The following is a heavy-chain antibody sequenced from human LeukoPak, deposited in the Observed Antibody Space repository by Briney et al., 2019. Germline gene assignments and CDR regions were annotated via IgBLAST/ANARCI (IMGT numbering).Heavy chain of an antibody. Sequence: GASVKVSCKASGGTFISYAISWVRQAPGQGLEWMGGIIPIFGTANYAQKFQGRVTITADESTSTAYMELSSLRSEDTAVYYCANGLIRLQYTSYYYYGMDVWGQGTTVTVSS. J-gene: IGHJ6*02. CDR2: IIPIFGTA. CDR1: GGTFISYA. CDR3: ANGLIRLQYTSYYYYGMDV. V-gene: IGHV1-69*13. D-gene: IGHD4-11*01.